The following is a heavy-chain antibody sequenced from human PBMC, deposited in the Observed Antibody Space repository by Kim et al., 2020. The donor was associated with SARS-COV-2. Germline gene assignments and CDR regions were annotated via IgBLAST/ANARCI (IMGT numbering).Heavy chain of an antibody. CDR2: IYYSETT. Sequence: SETLSLTCTVSGGSISSSNYYWGWIRQPPGKGLEWIGSIYYSETTYYSPSLKSRVTISVDTSRNQFSLNLSSVTAADAAVYYCARRPKGVPGRCHGMDVCGHGTTVTVSS. V-gene: IGHV4-39*01. D-gene: IGHD1-1*01. CDR3: ARRPKGVPGRCHGMDV. J-gene: IGHJ6*02. CDR1: GGSISSSNYY.